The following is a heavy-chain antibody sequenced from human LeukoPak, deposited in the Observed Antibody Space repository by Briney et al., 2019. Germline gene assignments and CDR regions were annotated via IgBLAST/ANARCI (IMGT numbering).Heavy chain of an antibody. Sequence: ASVKVSCKASGYTFTSYYMHWVRQAPGQGLEWMGIINPSGGSTSYAQKFQGRVTMTRDMSTSTVYMELSSLRSEDTAVYYCTRDGYNYRVFDYWGQGTLVTVSS. D-gene: IGHD5-24*01. J-gene: IGHJ4*02. V-gene: IGHV1-46*01. CDR1: GYTFTSYY. CDR3: TRDGYNYRVFDY. CDR2: INPSGGST.